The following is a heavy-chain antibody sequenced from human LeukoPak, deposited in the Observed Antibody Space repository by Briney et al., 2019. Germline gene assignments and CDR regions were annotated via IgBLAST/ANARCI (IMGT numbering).Heavy chain of an antibody. CDR3: AKGPYDYLFDY. V-gene: IGHV3-23*01. D-gene: IGHD4-11*01. CDR2: ISGSGGST. Sequence: GGSLRLSCAASGFTLSSYAISWVRQAPGKGREWVSAISGSGGSTYYADSVKGRFTISRDNSKNTLYLQMNSLRAEDTAVYYCAKGPYDYLFDYWGQGTLVTVSS. CDR1: GFTLSSYA. J-gene: IGHJ4*02.